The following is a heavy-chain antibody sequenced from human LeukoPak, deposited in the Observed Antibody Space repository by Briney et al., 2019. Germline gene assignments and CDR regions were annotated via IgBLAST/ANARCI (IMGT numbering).Heavy chain of an antibody. CDR1: GFTFDDYA. CDR3: AKDSSGVSYYFDY. Sequence: PGGSLRLSCAASGFTFDDYAMHWVRQAPGKGLEWVSLISWDGGSTYYADSVKGRFTISRDNSKNSLYLQTNSLRAEDTALYYCAKDSSGVSYYFDYWGQGTLVTVSS. J-gene: IGHJ4*02. V-gene: IGHV3-43D*03. CDR2: ISWDGGST. D-gene: IGHD2-15*01.